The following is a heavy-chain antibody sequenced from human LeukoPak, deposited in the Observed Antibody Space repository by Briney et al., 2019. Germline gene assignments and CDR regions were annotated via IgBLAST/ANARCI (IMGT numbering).Heavy chain of an antibody. CDR1: GFTISRSS. Sequence: PGGSLRLSCAASGFTISRSSMHWVRQAPGKGLEFVSAISRSGGNTYYANSVKGRFTISRDTSKSTLYLQVGSLRVEDMAVYYCARVGDRSGNGYSHWGQGTLVTVSS. J-gene: IGHJ4*02. V-gene: IGHV3-64*01. D-gene: IGHD2-2*03. CDR2: ISRSGGNT. CDR3: ARVGDRSGNGYSH.